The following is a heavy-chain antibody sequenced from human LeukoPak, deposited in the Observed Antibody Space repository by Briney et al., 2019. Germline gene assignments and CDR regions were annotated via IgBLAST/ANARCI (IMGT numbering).Heavy chain of an antibody. CDR3: ARSADRVIRGAPPYYYYYFDY. CDR1: GGSISTFY. Sequence: SETLSLTCTVSGGSISTFYWSWIRQPPGKGLEWIGYGYYSGSTNYSPSLKSRVTISVDTSKNQFSLKLSSVTAADTAVYYCARSADRVIRGAPPYYYYYFDYWGQGTLVTVSS. J-gene: IGHJ4*02. V-gene: IGHV4-59*01. CDR2: GYYSGST. D-gene: IGHD3-10*01.